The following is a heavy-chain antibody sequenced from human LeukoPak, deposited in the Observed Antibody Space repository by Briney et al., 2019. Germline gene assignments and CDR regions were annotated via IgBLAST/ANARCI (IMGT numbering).Heavy chain of an antibody. D-gene: IGHD1-14*01. CDR2: IIPILGIA. J-gene: IGHJ6*02. V-gene: IGHV1-69*04. CDR3: ARGPGRRTYGMDV. CDR1: GGTFSSYA. Sequence: GASVKVSCKASGGTFSSYAISWVRQAPGQGLEWMGRIIPILGIANYAQKFQGRVTITADKSTGTAYMELSSLRSEDTAVYYCARGPGRRTYGMDVWGQGTTFTVS.